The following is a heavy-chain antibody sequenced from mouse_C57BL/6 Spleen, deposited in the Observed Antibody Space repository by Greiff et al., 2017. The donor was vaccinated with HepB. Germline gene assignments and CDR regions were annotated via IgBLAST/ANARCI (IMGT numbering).Heavy chain of an antibody. J-gene: IGHJ3*01. CDR1: GFTFSSYG. CDR3: ARKGDYGRFAY. V-gene: IGHV5-6*01. D-gene: IGHD2-4*01. CDR2: ISSGGSYT. Sequence: DVQLQESGGDLVKPGGSLKLSCAASGFTFSSYGMSWVRQTPDKRLEWVATISSGGSYTYYPDSVKGRFTISRDNAKNTLYLQMSSLKSEDTAMYYCARKGDYGRFAYWGQGTLVTVSA.